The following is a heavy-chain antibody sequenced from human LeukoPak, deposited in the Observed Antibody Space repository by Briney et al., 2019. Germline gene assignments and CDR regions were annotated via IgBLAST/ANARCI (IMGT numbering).Heavy chain of an antibody. Sequence: PGGSLRLSCAASGFTFSSYGMSWVRKAPGKGLEWVSGISGSGGSTYYADSVKGRFTISRDNAKNSLYLQMNSLRAEDTAVYYCAELGITMIGGVWGKGTTVTISS. CDR2: ISGSGGST. D-gene: IGHD3-10*02. CDR1: GFTFSSYG. CDR3: AELGITMIGGV. J-gene: IGHJ6*04. V-gene: IGHV3-23*01.